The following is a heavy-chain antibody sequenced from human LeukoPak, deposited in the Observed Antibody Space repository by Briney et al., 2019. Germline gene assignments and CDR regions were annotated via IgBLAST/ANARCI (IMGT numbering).Heavy chain of an antibody. CDR1: GFTFSSYA. CDR2: IYSGGST. V-gene: IGHV3-53*01. Sequence: GGSLRLSCAASGFTFSSYAMSWVRQAPGKGLEWVSVIYSGGSTYYADSVKGRFTISRDNSKNTLYLQMNSLRAEDTAVYYCARDRKGLFDYWGQGTLVTVSS. CDR3: ARDRKGLFDY. J-gene: IGHJ4*02.